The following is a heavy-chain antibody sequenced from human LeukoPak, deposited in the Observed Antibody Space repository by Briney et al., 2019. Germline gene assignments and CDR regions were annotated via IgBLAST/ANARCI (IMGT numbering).Heavy chain of an antibody. CDR2: IYPGDSDT. J-gene: IGHJ3*02. CDR1: GYSFTSYW. D-gene: IGHD3-9*01. CDR3: ARGYYDILTGSLDAFDI. V-gene: IGHV5-51*01. Sequence: GESLKITCKGSGYSFTSYWIGWVRQMPGKGLEWMGIIYPGDSDTRYSPSFQGQVTISADKSISTAYLQWSSLKASDTAMYYCARGYYDILTGSLDAFDIWGQGTMVTVSS.